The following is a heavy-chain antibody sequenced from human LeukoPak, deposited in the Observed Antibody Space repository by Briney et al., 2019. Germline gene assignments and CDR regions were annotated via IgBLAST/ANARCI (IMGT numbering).Heavy chain of an antibody. CDR3: ARDNRMGTSSSWPRRPRDQNWYFDL. V-gene: IGHV3-30*04. CDR1: GFTFSSYA. J-gene: IGHJ2*01. CDR2: ISYDGSNK. D-gene: IGHD6-13*01. Sequence: GGSLRLSCAASGFTFSSYAMHWVRQAPGKGLEWVAVISYDGSNKYYADSVKGRFTISRDNAKNSLYLQMNSLRAEDTAVYYCARDNRMGTSSSWPRRPRDQNWYFDLWGRGTLVTVSS.